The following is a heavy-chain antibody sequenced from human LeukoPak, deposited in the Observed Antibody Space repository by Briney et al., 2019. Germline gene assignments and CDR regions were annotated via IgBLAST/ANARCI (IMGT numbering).Heavy chain of an antibody. D-gene: IGHD6-6*01. CDR2: ISVYNGYT. J-gene: IGHJ4*02. CDR1: GYTFDSYG. V-gene: IGHV1-18*01. Sequence: ASVKVSCKASGYTFDSYGISWVRQAPGQGLELMGWISVYNGYTDTAQKLQGRLTMTTDASTSTAYMELTNLRSDGTAVYYCARRAARPYYFDNWGQGTLVTVSS. CDR3: ARRAARPYYFDN.